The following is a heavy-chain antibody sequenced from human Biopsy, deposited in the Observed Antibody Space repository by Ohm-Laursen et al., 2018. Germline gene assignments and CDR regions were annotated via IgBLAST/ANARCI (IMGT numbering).Heavy chain of an antibody. Sequence: SLRLSCAASGVTLSGYGMNWVRQAPGKGLEWVSSISASSSYIYYADSVKGRFTVSRDNTKNTLYLQMNSLRAADTAIYFCATELLPPGVGGPWLDSWGQGTLVTVSP. CDR2: ISASSSYI. D-gene: IGHD3-10*01. CDR1: GVTLSGYG. V-gene: IGHV3-21*06. CDR3: ATELLPPGVGGPWLDS. J-gene: IGHJ5*01.